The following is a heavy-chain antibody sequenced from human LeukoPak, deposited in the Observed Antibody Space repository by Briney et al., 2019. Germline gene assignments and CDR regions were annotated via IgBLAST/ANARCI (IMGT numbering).Heavy chain of an antibody. D-gene: IGHD3-22*01. Sequence: AESLTLTCTVSGFAFSSDANNWSCNPQRPGQDLVSASSGSCGDTFYVDSVKGRFTISIDNSKNTLYLQMNSLRAEDTAVYFCAKLPWVHYYDGSGYHRDFDSWGQGTLVTVSS. J-gene: IGHJ4*02. CDR1: GFAFSSDA. V-gene: IGHV3-23*01. CDR2: SSGSCGDT. CDR3: AKLPWVHYYDGSGYHRDFDS.